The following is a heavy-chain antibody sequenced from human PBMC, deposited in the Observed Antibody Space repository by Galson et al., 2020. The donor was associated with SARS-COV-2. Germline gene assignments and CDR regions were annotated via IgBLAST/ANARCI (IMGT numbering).Heavy chain of an antibody. V-gene: IGHV3-33*01. CDR2: IYFDGSEK. Sequence: GESLKISCAASGFTFSDHAMHWVRQAPGKGLEWVAQIYFDGSEKYYGDSVKGRFTISRDSSKNTVYLQMNNLRADDTAVYYCARVGQSSSGWAYDYWGQGTLLTVSS. D-gene: IGHD6-19*01. CDR1: GFTFSDHA. CDR3: ARVGQSSSGWAYDY. J-gene: IGHJ4*02.